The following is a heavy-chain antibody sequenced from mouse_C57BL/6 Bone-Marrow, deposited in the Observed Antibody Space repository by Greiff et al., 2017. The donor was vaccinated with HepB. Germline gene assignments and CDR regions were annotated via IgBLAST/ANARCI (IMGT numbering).Heavy chain of an antibody. CDR3: ARGHSGTTVVVSHYFDY. CDR1: GYTFTGYW. J-gene: IGHJ2*01. V-gene: IGHV1-9*01. D-gene: IGHD1-1*01. Sequence: VQLQESGAELMKPGASVKLSCKATGYTFTGYWIEWVKQRPGHGLEWIGEILPGSGSTNYNEKFKGKATFTADTSSNTAYMQLSSLTTEDSAIYYCARGHSGTTVVVSHYFDYWGQGTTLTVSS. CDR2: ILPGSGST.